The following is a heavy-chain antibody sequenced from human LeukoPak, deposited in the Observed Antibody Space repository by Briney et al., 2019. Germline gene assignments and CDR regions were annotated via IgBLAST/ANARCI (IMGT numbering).Heavy chain of an antibody. V-gene: IGHV4-39*01. J-gene: IGHJ4*02. D-gene: IGHD6-13*01. CDR2: IYYSGST. CDR3: ARRPATEGGYFDY. CDR1: GGSISSGSYY. Sequence: SQTLSLTCTVSGGSISSGSYYWSWLRQPPGKGLEWIGSIYYSGSTHYNPSLKSRVTISVDTSKNQFSLKLSSVTAADTAVYYCARRPATEGGYFDYWGQGTLVTVSS.